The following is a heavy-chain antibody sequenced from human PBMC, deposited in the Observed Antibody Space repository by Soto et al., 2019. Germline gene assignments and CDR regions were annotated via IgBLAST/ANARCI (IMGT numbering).Heavy chain of an antibody. CDR1: GFTFGDYA. CDR3: AKDRYSGSYADAFDI. J-gene: IGHJ3*02. Sequence: EVQLVESGGGLVQPGRSLRLSCAASGFTFGDYAMHWVRQAPGKGLEWVSGISWNRGNIGYADSVKGRFTISRDNAKNSLYLQMNSLRGDDTAFYYCAKDRYSGSYADAFDIWGQGTMVTVSS. D-gene: IGHD1-26*01. V-gene: IGHV3-9*01. CDR2: ISWNRGNI.